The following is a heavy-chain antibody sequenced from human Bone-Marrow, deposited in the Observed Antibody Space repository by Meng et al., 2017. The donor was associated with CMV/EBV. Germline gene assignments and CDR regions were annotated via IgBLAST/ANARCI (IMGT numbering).Heavy chain of an antibody. Sequence: GGSLRLSCAASGFTFRSFAMHWVRQAAGKGLECVAVISYDGRNEHYVDSVKGRFTISRDNSKSTLYLQMNSLRAEDTAVYYCSWDYADSFGHWFDPWGQGTLVTVSS. CDR1: GFTFRSFA. V-gene: IGHV3-30*04. J-gene: IGHJ5*02. CDR3: SWDYADSFGHWFDP. D-gene: IGHD2-2*01. CDR2: ISYDGRNE.